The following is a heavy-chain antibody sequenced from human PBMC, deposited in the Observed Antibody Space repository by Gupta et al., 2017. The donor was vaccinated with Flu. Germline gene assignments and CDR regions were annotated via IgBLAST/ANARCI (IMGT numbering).Heavy chain of an antibody. J-gene: IGHJ4*02. V-gene: IGHV4-34*01. CDR3: ARDLSVYDFVWGSNREG. Sequence: YNPSLKSRVTISVDTPRNQFSLKLTSVTAADTAVYYCARDLSVYDFVWGSNREGWGQGTLVTVSS. D-gene: IGHD3-16*02.